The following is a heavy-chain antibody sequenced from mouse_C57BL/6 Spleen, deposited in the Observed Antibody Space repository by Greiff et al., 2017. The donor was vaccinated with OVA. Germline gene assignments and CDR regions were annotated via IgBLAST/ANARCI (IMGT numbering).Heavy chain of an antibody. V-gene: IGHV5-4*01. D-gene: IGHD2-4*01. J-gene: IGHJ3*01. CDR2: ISDGGSYT. Sequence: EVKLVESGGGLVKPGGSLKLSCAASGFTFSSYAMSWVRQTPEKRLEWVATISDGGSYTYYPDNVKGRFTISRDNAKNNLYLQMSHLKSEDTAMYYCAREEDYAWFAYWGQGTLVTVSA. CDR1: GFTFSSYA. CDR3: AREEDYAWFAY.